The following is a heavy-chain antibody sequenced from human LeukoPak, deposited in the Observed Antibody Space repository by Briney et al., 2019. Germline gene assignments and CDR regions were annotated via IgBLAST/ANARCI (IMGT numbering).Heavy chain of an antibody. J-gene: IGHJ4*02. D-gene: IGHD3-22*01. CDR3: ARTDGNVIVVVIHDPFDY. CDR1: GYTFTSYA. CDR2: ISAYNGNT. Sequence: GASVKASCKASGYTFTSYAMNWVRQAPGQGLEWMGWISAYNGNTNYAQKLQGRVTMTTDTSTSTAYMELRSLRSDDTAVYYCARTDGNVIVVVIHDPFDYWGQGTLVTVSS. V-gene: IGHV1-18*01.